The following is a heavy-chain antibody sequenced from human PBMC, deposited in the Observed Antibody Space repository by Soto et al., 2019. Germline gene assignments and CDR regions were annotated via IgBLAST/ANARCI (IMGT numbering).Heavy chain of an antibody. CDR1: GGSFSGYY. CDR2: INHSGST. V-gene: IGHV4-34*01. D-gene: IGHD3-3*01. CDR3: ARDWRFLEWLPSRGPYYYYYGMDV. Sequence: KPSETLSLTCAVYGGSFSGYYWSWIRQPPGKGLEWIGEINHSGSTNYNPSLKSRVTISVDTSKNQFSLKLSSVTAADTAVYYCARDWRFLEWLPSRGPYYYYYGMDVWGQGTTVTVSS. J-gene: IGHJ6*02.